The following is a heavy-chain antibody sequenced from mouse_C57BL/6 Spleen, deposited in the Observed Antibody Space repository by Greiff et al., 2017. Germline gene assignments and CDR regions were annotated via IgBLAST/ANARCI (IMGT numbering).Heavy chain of an antibody. Sequence: QVQLKESGAELVRPGASVKLSCKASGYTFTDYYINWVKQRPGQGLEWIARIYPGSGNTYYNEKFKGKATLTAEKSSSTAYMQLSSLTSEDSAVYFCARETASCGPGAYWGQGTLVTVSA. CDR1: GYTFTDYY. J-gene: IGHJ3*01. D-gene: IGHD6-1*01. CDR3: ARETASCGPGAY. V-gene: IGHV1-76*01. CDR2: IYPGSGNT.